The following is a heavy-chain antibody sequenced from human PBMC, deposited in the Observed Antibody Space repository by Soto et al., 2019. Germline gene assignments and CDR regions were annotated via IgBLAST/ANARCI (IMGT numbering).Heavy chain of an antibody. Sequence: GASVKVSCKASGYTFTSYYIHWVRQAPGQGLEWMGIINPNTGSTSSTQRFRGRLTIDRDTSTSTVYMELSSLGSEDTAVYYCARDTKVALTSHYSGMDVWGQGTTVTVSS. CDR1: GYTFTSYY. CDR2: INPNTGST. V-gene: IGHV1-46*01. CDR3: ARDTKVALTSHYSGMDV. J-gene: IGHJ6*02. D-gene: IGHD1-1*01.